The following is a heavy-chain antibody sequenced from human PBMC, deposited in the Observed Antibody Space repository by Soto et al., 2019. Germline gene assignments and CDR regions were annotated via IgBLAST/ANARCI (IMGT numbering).Heavy chain of an antibody. CDR1: GFTFSSYA. CDR3: AKYADPKLYYYYYMDV. J-gene: IGHJ6*03. Sequence: GSLRLSCAASGFTFSSYAMSWVRQAPGKGLEWVSAISGSGGSTYYADSVKGRFTISRDNSKNTLYLQMNSLRAEDTAVYYCAKYADPKLYYYYYMDVWGKGTTVTVSS. V-gene: IGHV3-23*01. D-gene: IGHD2-8*01. CDR2: ISGSGGST.